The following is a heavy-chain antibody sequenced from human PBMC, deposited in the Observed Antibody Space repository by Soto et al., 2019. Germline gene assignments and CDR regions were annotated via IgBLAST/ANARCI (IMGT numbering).Heavy chain of an antibody. Sequence: EGQLLESGGGLIQPGGSLRLSCAASGLTSGIYDISWVRQAPGKGLEWVSVISTGGVPYYADSVKGRFTISRDISKNTLFLQMSSLRVEDTAVYYCAREGTGYKQCDYWGQGTLVTVSS. V-gene: IGHV3-23*01. D-gene: IGHD5-12*01. CDR1: GLTSGIYD. CDR3: AREGTGYKQCDY. CDR2: ISTGGVP. J-gene: IGHJ4*02.